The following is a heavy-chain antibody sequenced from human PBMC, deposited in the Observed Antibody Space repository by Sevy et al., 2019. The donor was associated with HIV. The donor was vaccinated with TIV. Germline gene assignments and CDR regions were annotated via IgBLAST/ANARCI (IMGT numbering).Heavy chain of an antibody. V-gene: IGHV3-30*02. J-gene: IGHJ3*02. CDR3: AKGLGMVQGALLSDDI. CDR2: IRYDGTTK. CDR1: GFTFTNYG. D-gene: IGHD3-10*01. Sequence: GGSLRLSCAASGFTFTNYGMHWVRQAPGKGLEWVSFIRYDGTTKYYADSVKGRFTISRDNSKNTVYLQMTSLRPEDTAVYYCAKGLGMVQGALLSDDIWGQGTMVTVSS.